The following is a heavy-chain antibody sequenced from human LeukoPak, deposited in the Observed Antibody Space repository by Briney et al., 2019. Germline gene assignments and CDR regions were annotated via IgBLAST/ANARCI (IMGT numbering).Heavy chain of an antibody. CDR3: ARDLSWRSRVYDL. CDR2: ISGSGSAE. Sequence: GGSLRLSCVASGFTLSDSYMTWVRQAPGKGLEWVSTISGSGSAEDYADSVKGRFTISGDNAKSLMSLEMNTLRAEDTAVYYCARDLSWRSRVYDLWGQGTLVTVSS. V-gene: IGHV3-11*04. D-gene: IGHD2/OR15-2a*01. CDR1: GFTLSDSY. J-gene: IGHJ4*02.